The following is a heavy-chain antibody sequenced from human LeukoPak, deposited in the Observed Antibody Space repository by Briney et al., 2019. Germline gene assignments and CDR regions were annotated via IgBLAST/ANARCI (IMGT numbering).Heavy chain of an antibody. J-gene: IGHJ6*03. V-gene: IGHV3-53*01. D-gene: IGHD3-3*01. Sequence: GGSLRLSCAASGFTVSNNYMSWVRQAPGKGLEWVSVIYSGGSTYFADSVKGRFTISRDYSKNTLYLQMNSLRAEDTAVYYCARDQSDFWSIGYYYMDVWGKGTTVTVSS. CDR1: GFTVSNNY. CDR2: IYSGGST. CDR3: ARDQSDFWSIGYYYMDV.